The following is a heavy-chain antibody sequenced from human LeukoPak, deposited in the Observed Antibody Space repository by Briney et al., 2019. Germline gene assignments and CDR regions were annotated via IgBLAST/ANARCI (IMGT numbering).Heavy chain of an antibody. CDR1: GGSISSGDYY. CDR3: ARVRYSSGYYNYDY. D-gene: IGHD3-22*01. Sequence: SETLSLTCTVSGGSISSGDYYWSWIRQPPGKGLEWIGYIYYSGSTYYNPSLKSRVTISVYTSKNQFSLKLSSVTAADTAVYYCARVRYSSGYYNYDYWGQGTLVTVSS. J-gene: IGHJ4*02. CDR2: IYYSGST. V-gene: IGHV4-30-4*01.